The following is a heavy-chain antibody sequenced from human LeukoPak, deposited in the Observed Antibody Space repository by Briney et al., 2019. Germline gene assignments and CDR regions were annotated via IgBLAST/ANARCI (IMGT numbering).Heavy chain of an antibody. CDR3: ARGYSSSWYWFDP. J-gene: IGHJ5*02. Sequence: PGGSLRLSCAASGFTVGTHDLTWVRQAPGKGLEWVSVIYHDGNTHYADSVQGRFTISRDNSKNTLYLQMNSLRAEDTAVYYCARGYSSSWYWFDPWGQGTLVTVSS. CDR1: GFTVGTHD. CDR2: IYHDGNT. V-gene: IGHV3-53*01. D-gene: IGHD6-13*01.